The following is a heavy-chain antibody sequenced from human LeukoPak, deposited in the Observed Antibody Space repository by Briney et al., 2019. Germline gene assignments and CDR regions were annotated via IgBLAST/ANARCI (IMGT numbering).Heavy chain of an antibody. CDR3: AKDGGDDYGDYYFDY. CDR1: GFTFDDYA. D-gene: IGHD4-17*01. J-gene: IGHJ4*02. Sequence: GRSLRLSCAASGFTFDDYAMHWVRQAPGKGLEWVSGISWNSGSIGYADSVKGRFTISRDNAKNSLYLQMNSLRAEDTALYYCAKDGGDDYGDYYFDYWGQGTLVTVSS. CDR2: ISWNSGSI. V-gene: IGHV3-9*01.